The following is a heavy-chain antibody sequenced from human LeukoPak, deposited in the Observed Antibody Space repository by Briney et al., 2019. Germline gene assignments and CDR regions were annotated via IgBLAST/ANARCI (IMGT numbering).Heavy chain of an antibody. V-gene: IGHV4-34*01. CDR2: INHSGST. J-gene: IGHJ3*02. Sequence: MSSETLSLTCAVYGGSFSGYYWSWIRQPPGKGLEWIGEINHSGSTNYNPSLKSRVTISVDTSKNQFSLKLSSVTAADTAVYFCARDPLSTNDFDIWGQGTMVTVSS. CDR3: ARDPLSTNDFDI. D-gene: IGHD1-1*01. CDR1: GGSFSGYY.